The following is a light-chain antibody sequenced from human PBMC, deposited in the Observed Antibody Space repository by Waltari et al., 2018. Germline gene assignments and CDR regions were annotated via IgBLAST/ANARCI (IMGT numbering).Light chain of an antibody. V-gene: IGKV1-8*01. Sequence: AIRMTQSPASLSASTGDRVTISCRASQGVSTYLAWYQQKPGKAPSLLIYASSTLESGVPSKFSGSGSGTDFTLTISCLQSEDCATYYCQQYHTYPWTFGQGTKVEI. CDR1: QGVSTY. J-gene: IGKJ1*01. CDR3: QQYHTYPWT. CDR2: ASS.